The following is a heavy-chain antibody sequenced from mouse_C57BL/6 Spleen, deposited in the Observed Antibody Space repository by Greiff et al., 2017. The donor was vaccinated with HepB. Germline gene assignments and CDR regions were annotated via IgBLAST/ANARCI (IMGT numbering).Heavy chain of an antibody. Sequence: DVKLVESGGGLVKPGGSLKLSCAASGFTFSDYGMHWVRQAPEKGLEWVAYISSGSSTIYYADTVKGRFTISRDNAKNTLFLQMTSLRSEDTAMYYCARSYYSNFAMDYWGQGTSVTVSS. CDR1: GFTFSDYG. D-gene: IGHD2-5*01. CDR2: ISSGSSTI. J-gene: IGHJ4*01. V-gene: IGHV5-17*01. CDR3: ARSYYSNFAMDY.